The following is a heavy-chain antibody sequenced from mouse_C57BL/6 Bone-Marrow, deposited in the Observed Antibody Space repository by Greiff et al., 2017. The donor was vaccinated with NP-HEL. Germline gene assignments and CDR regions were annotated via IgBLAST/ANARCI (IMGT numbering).Heavy chain of an antibody. J-gene: IGHJ2*01. Sequence: QVQLQQSGAELARPGASVKLSCKASGYTFTSYGISWVKQRTGQGLEWIGEIYPRSGNTYYNEKFKGKATLTADKSSSTAYMELRSLTSDDSAVYFCARDYYGSSYVRYYFDYWGQGTTLTVSS. CDR2: IYPRSGNT. CDR1: GYTFTSYG. CDR3: ARDYYGSSYVRYYFDY. D-gene: IGHD1-1*01. V-gene: IGHV1-81*01.